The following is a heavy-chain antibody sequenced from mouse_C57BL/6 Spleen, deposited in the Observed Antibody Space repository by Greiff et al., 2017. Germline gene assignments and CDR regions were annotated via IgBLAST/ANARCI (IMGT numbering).Heavy chain of an antibody. Sequence: EVQLQQSGPELVKPGASVKISCKASGYTFTDYYMNWVKQSHGKSLEWIGDINPNNGGTSYNQKFKGKATLTVDKSSSTAYMELRSLTSEDSAVYYCARNSYYGSSGFAYWGQGTLVTVSA. CDR1: GYTFTDYY. V-gene: IGHV1-26*01. D-gene: IGHD1-1*01. J-gene: IGHJ3*01. CDR3: ARNSYYGSSGFAY. CDR2: INPNNGGT.